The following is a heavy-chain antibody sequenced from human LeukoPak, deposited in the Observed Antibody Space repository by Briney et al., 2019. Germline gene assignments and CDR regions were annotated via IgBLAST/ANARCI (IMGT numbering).Heavy chain of an antibody. CDR3: ARSAYYYDSSGYYSVYYFDY. Sequence: SETLSLTCTVSGGSISSGGYYWSWIRQHPGKGLEWIGYIYYSGSTYYNPSLKSRVTISVDTSKNQFSLKLSSVTAADTAVYYCARSAYYYDSSGYYSVYYFDYWGQGTLVTVSS. J-gene: IGHJ4*02. V-gene: IGHV4-31*03. CDR2: IYYSGST. CDR1: GGSISSGGYY. D-gene: IGHD3-22*01.